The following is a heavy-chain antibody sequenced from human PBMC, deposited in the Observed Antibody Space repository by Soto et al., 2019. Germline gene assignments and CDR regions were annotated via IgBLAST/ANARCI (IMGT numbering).Heavy chain of an antibody. CDR1: GFSLSTSGVR. V-gene: IGHV2-70*04. J-gene: IGHJ6*02. D-gene: IGHD3-3*01. CDR2: IDWDDDK. CDR3: ARDGVAGNYYYGMDV. Sequence: SGPTLLNPTQTLTLTCTFSGFSLSTSGVRVSWIRQPPGKALEWLARIDWDDDKFYSTSLKTRLTISRDTFKKQVVLTMTNMDPMDTATYYCARDGVAGNYYYGMDVWGQGTTVTVS.